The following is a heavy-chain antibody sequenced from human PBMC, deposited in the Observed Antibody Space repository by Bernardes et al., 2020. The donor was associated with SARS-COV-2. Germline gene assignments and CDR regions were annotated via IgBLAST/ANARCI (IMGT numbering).Heavy chain of an antibody. J-gene: IGHJ4*02. CDR2: IYGDDDK. Sequence: GPTLVKPTETLTLTCTFSGFSLSTRGVGVGWIRQPPGKALEWPAQIYGDDDKRNSPSLKSRLTITKDTSKNQVVLTMTNMGPVDTATYYCAKRQGCSSTGCYLKFDYWGQGTLVTVSS. CDR1: GFSLSTRGVG. CDR3: AKRQGCSSTGCYLKFDY. V-gene: IGHV2-5*02. D-gene: IGHD2-2*01.